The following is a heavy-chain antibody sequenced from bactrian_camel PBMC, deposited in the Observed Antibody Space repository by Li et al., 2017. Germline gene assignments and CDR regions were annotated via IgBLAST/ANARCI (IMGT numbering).Heavy chain of an antibody. CDR3: AAGATGSYY. V-gene: IGHV3S29*01. Sequence: QVQLVESGGGLVQPGGSLSLSCEASGFTFSGYDMAWVRQVPGKGLEWVSTIKNGGGMTYFADSVKGRFTISRDDAKNTLFLQMNNLKPEDTAVYYCAAGATGSYYWGQGTQVTVS. CDR1: GFTFSGYD. D-gene: IGHD2*01. CDR2: IKNGGGMT. J-gene: IGHJ4*01.